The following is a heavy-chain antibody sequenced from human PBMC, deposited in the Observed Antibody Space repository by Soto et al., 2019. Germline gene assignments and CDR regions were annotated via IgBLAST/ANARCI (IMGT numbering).Heavy chain of an antibody. Sequence: QVQLVQSGAEVKKPGASVKVSCKASGYTFTGHYMQWVRQAPGQGLEWMGWINPNSGDTNYAQKFQGRVTMTRDTSISTVDMELSRLRSDDTALYYCAKDEGAGDHEPVSLHFDFWGQGTLATVSS. D-gene: IGHD3-16*02. J-gene: IGHJ4*02. CDR1: GYTFTGHY. CDR3: AKDEGAGDHEPVSLHFDF. CDR2: INPNSGDT. V-gene: IGHV1-2*02.